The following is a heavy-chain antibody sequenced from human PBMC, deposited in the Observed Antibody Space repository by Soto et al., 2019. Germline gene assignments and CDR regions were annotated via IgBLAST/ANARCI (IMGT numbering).Heavy chain of an antibody. V-gene: IGHV4-31*02. CDR2: IYRDGAT. J-gene: IGHJ4*02. CDR1: GASIKSGDNF. Sequence: SETLSLTCSVSGASIKSGDNFWTWIRQRPGKGLEWIGYIYRDGATYYNPSLKSRVSLSVDTSKNEFSLRVTSVTAADTAIYYCARHEYRDFVDRFDCWGRGTLVTVSS. D-gene: IGHD2-21*02. CDR3: ARHEYRDFVDRFDC.